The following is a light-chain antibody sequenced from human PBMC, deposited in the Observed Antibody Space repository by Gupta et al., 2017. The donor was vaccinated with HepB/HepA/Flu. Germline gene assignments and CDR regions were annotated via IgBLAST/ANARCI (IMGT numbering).Light chain of an antibody. CDR3: SSYAVSNNGVYV. Sequence: QSALTQTPAASGSPGQSVTISCTGTSSDVGGYNYVSWYQQHPGKAPILMIYEVSKRPSGGPDRFSGSKSGNTAALTVSGLQAEEEADYYCSSYAVSNNGVYVFGTGTKVTVL. CDR1: SSDVGGYNY. CDR2: EVS. J-gene: IGLJ1*01. V-gene: IGLV2-8*01.